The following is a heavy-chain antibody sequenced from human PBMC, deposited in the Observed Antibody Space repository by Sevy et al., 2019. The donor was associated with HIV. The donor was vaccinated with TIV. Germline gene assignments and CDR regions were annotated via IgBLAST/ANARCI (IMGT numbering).Heavy chain of an antibody. Sequence: GESLKISCAASGFTVSSNYMSWVRQAPGKGLEWVSVIYSGGSTYYADSVKGRFTISRDNSKNTLYLQMNSLRAEDTAVYYCASLNTAMVMGQDYWGQGTLVTVSS. J-gene: IGHJ4*02. CDR2: IYSGGST. D-gene: IGHD5-18*01. CDR3: ASLNTAMVMGQDY. V-gene: IGHV3-53*01. CDR1: GFTVSSNY.